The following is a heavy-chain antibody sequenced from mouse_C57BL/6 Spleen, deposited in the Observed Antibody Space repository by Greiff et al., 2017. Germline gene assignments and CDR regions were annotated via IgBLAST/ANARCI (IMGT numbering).Heavy chain of an antibody. CDR2: IRSKSNNYAT. V-gene: IGHV10-1*01. Sequence: EVKLMESGGGLVQPKGSLKLSCAASGFSFNTYAMNWVRQAPGKGLEWVARIRSKSNNYATYYADSVKDRFTISRDDSESMLYLQMNNLKTEDTAMYYCVSLLGFAYWGQGTLVTVSA. J-gene: IGHJ3*01. CDR3: VSLLGFAY. CDR1: GFSFNTYA.